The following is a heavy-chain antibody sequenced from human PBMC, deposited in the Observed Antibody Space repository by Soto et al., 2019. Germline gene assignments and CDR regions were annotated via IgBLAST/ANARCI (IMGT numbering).Heavy chain of an antibody. CDR1: GYTFTGYY. J-gene: IGHJ4*02. V-gene: IGHV1-2*04. CDR2: INPNSGGT. D-gene: IGHD4-17*01. CDR3: ARELDPYYGGNSLSLDY. Sequence: GASVKVSCKASGYTFTGYYMHWVRQAPGQGLEWMGWINPNSGGTNYAQKFQGWVTMTRDTSISTAYMELNYLRSEDTAVYFCARELDPYYGGNSLSLDYWGQGTLVTVSS.